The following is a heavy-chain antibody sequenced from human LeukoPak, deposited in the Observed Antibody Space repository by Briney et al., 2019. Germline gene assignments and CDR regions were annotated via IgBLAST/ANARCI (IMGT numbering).Heavy chain of an antibody. CDR3: ARDSSGWQLYYYYGMDV. V-gene: IGHV3-21*01. CDR1: GFTFSSYS. Sequence: PGGSLRLSCAASGFTFSSYSMNWVRQAPGKGLEWVSSISSSSSYIYYADSVKGRFTISRDNAKNSLYLQMNSLRAEDTAVYYCARDSSGWQLYYYYGMDVWGQGTTVTVSS. J-gene: IGHJ6*02. D-gene: IGHD6-19*01. CDR2: ISSSSSYI.